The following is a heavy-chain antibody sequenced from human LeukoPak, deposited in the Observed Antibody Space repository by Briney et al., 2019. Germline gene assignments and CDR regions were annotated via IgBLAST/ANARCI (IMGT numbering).Heavy chain of an antibody. CDR1: GGSISSYY. J-gene: IGHJ3*02. CDR2: IYYSGST. V-gene: IGHV4-59*08. CDR3: AGTGPPRAFDI. Sequence: SETLSLTCTVSGGSISSYYWSWIRQPPGKGLEWIGYIYYSGSTNYNPSLKSRVTISVDTSKNQFSLKLSSVTAANTAVYYCAGTGPPRAFDIWGQGTMVTVSS. D-gene: IGHD3/OR15-3a*01.